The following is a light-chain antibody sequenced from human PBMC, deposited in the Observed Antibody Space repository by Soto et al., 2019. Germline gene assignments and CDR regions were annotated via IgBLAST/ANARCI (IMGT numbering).Light chain of an antibody. Sequence: EIVLTQSPGTLSLSPGERATLSCRASQSVSSSYLAWYQQKPGQAPRLLIYGASSRATVIPDRFSGSGSWTDFTLIISRLEPEDFAVYYCHHYGSSPSWTVGQGTKVDSK. CDR3: HHYGSSPSWT. CDR2: GAS. J-gene: IGKJ1*01. V-gene: IGKV3-20*01. CDR1: QSVSSSY.